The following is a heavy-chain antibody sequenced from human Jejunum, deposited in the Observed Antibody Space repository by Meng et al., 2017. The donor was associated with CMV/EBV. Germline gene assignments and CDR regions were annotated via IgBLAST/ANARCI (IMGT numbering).Heavy chain of an antibody. D-gene: IGHD2-2*01. V-gene: IGHV3-66*02. Sequence: GFTVSCNSLSWVRQAPGKGLEWVSIIYSGGTAYYADSVKDRFTISRDNSKNALSLQMGSLRAEDTAVYYCARQTVVAGSYYGMDVWGQGTTVTVSS. CDR3: ARQTVVAGSYYGMDV. CDR1: GFTVSCNS. CDR2: IYSGGTA. J-gene: IGHJ6*02.